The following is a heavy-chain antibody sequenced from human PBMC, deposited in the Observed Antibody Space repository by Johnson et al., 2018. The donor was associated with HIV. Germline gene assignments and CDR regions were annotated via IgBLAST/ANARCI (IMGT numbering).Heavy chain of an antibody. CDR2: IYSGGTT. V-gene: IGHV3-66*01. Sequence: PLVESGGGLVHPGGSLRLSCAASGFTVSSNYMNWIRQAPGKGLEWVSVIYSGGTTYYADSVKGRFTISRDNSKNTLYLQMNSLRAEDTAVYYCAREGKDAFDIWGQGTMVTVSS. CDR3: AREGKDAFDI. J-gene: IGHJ3*02. CDR1: GFTVSSNY. D-gene: IGHD3-10*01.